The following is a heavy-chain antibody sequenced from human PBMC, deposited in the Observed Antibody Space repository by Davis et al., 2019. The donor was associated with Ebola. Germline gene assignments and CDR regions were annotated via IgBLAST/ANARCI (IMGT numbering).Heavy chain of an antibody. J-gene: IGHJ6*02. CDR2: ISGNGKTT. V-gene: IGHV3-23*01. CDR3: AKLYYGMDV. CDR1: GFTFSTYA. Sequence: GESLKISCVVSGFTFSTYAMNWVRQAPGKGLEWVSVISGNGKTTFYSDSVKGRFTISRDNSKNTLYLQMNSLRAEDTAVYYCAKLYYGMDVWGQGTTVTVSS.